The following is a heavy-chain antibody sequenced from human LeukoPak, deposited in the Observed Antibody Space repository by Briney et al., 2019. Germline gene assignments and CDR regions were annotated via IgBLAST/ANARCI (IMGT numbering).Heavy chain of an antibody. CDR2: TWYHGNNK. D-gene: IGHD4-11*01. J-gene: IGHJ4*02. V-gene: IGHV3-33*01. Sequence: GGSLRLSCEASGFTFSGYGMHWVRQAPGKGLEWVSGTWYHGNNKYYADSVKGRFTISRDNSKNTLYLQMNGLRAEDTAVYYCARDGMTSFDYWGQGTLVTVSS. CDR3: ARDGMTSFDY. CDR1: GFTFSGYG.